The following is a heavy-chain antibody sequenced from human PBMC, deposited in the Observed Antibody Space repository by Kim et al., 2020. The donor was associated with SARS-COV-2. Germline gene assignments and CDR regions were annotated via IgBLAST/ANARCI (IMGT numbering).Heavy chain of an antibody. J-gene: IGHJ5*01. D-gene: IGHD6-13*01. CDR3: ASRQAAGGLDS. CDR2: THDTGTS. CDR1: GGALKSGGYY. V-gene: IGHV4-31*03. Sequence: SETLSLTCSVSGGALKSGGYYWSWIRQQPGKGLEWVGYTHDTGTSYSNPSLESRVLISMDTSEKRITLKLTSVTAADTAIYFCASRQAAGGLDSWGQGTRVTVS.